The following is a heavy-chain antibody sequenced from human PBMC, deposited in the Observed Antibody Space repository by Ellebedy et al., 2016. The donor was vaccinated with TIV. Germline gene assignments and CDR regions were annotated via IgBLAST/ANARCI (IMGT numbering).Heavy chain of an antibody. CDR2: LWFDGDNR. CDR1: GFTFSSYG. CDR3: ARVYDSIDY. V-gene: IGHV3-33*08. Sequence: PGGSLRLSCAASGFTFSSYGMHWVRQAPGKGLEWVAGLWFDGDNRYYADSVKGRFTISRDNSKNTLYLQLNSLRAEDTAVYYCARVYDSIDYWGQGTLVTVSS. J-gene: IGHJ4*02. D-gene: IGHD3-22*01.